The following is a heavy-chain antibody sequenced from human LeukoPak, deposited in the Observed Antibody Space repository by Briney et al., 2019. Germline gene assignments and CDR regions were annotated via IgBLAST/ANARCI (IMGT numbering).Heavy chain of an antibody. CDR2: IRYDGSNK. D-gene: IGHD3-10*01. J-gene: IGHJ3*02. V-gene: IGHV3-30*02. CDR1: GFTFSSYG. Sequence: PGGSLRLSCAASGFTFSSYGMHWVRQAPGKGLEWVAFIRYDGSNKYYADSVKGRFTISRDNSKNTLYLQMNSLRAEGTAVYYCAKNSGSYYNDAFDIWGQGTMVTVSS. CDR3: AKNSGSYYNDAFDI.